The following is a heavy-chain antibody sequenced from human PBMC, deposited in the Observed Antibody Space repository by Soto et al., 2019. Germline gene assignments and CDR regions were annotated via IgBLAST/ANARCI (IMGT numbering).Heavy chain of an antibody. J-gene: IGHJ4*02. V-gene: IGHV1-24*01. CDR2: FHPENGET. Sequence: GASVKVSCKISGYNITELSMHWVRQAPGRGLEWMGGFHPENGETIYAQKFQGRVTMTRDTSISTAYMELSRLRSDDTAVYYCARVGDSSGYYPLDYWGQGTLVTVSS. D-gene: IGHD3-22*01. CDR3: ARVGDSSGYYPLDY. CDR1: GYNITELS.